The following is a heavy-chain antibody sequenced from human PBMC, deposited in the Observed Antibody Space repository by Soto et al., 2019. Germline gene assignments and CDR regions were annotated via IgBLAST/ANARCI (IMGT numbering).Heavy chain of an antibody. CDR3: ARDKDRQQLGGNYYYILDV. J-gene: IGHJ6*02. Sequence: KVSCKASGGTFRTSAISWVRQAPGQGLEWVGGIMPVFRRPKYAQNFQGRVTITADESTSTAYMELSSLRSDDTAVYYCARDKDRQQLGGNYYYILDVWGQGTAVTVSS. V-gene: IGHV1-69*01. D-gene: IGHD3-3*02. CDR1: GGTFRTSA. CDR2: IMPVFRRP.